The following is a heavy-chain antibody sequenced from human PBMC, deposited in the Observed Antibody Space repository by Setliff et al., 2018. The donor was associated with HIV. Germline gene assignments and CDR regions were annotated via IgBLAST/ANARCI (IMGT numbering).Heavy chain of an antibody. V-gene: IGHV1-2*02. CDR1: GYTFTGYY. Sequence: GASVKVSCKASGYTFTGYYMHWVRQAPGQGLEWMGWINPNSGGTNYAQKFQGRVTMTRDTSISTAYMELSRLRSDDTAVYYCARDDYYDSSGYWGSYYHYGMDVWGQGTTVTVSS. CDR2: INPNSGGT. CDR3: ARDDYYDSSGYWGSYYHYGMDV. D-gene: IGHD3-22*01. J-gene: IGHJ6*02.